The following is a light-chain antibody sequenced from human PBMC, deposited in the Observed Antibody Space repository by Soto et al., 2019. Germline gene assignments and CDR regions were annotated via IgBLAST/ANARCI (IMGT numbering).Light chain of an antibody. CDR3: QQYNSYWT. CDR2: KAS. V-gene: IGKV1-5*03. Sequence: DIRMTQSPSTLSASVGDRVAITCRASQSISSWLAWYQQKPGKAPKLLIYKASSLESGVPSRFSGSGSGTEFTLTISSLHPDDFATYYCQQYNSYWTLGQGTKVDIK. J-gene: IGKJ1*01. CDR1: QSISSW.